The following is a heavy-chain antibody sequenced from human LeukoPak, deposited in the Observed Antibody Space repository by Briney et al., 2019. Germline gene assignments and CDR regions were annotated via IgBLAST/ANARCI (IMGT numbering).Heavy chain of an antibody. CDR3: ARRLILATPPHTSGDGFDV. CDR1: GGSISSSSYY. V-gene: IGHV4-39*07. CDR2: IYYSGST. J-gene: IGHJ3*01. Sequence: PSETLSLTCTVSGGSISSSSYYWGWIRQPPGKGLEWIGSIYYSGSTYYNPSLKSRFTISVDTSKNQFSLKLSSVTAADTAMYYCARRLILATPPHTSGDGFDVWGPGTMVTVSS. D-gene: IGHD5-12*01.